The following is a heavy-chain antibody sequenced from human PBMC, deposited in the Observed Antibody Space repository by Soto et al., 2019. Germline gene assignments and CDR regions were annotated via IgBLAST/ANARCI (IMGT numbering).Heavy chain of an antibody. Sequence: QVQLVESGGGVVQPGRSLRLSCAASGFTFSSYGMHWVRQAPGKGLEWVAVISYDGSNKYYADSVKGRFTISRDNSKNTLYLQMNSLRAEDTAVYYCAKDYGYCSGGSCYSSGWFDPWGQRTLVTVSS. CDR1: GFTFSSYG. D-gene: IGHD2-15*01. CDR2: ISYDGSNK. CDR3: AKDYGYCSGGSCYSSGWFDP. J-gene: IGHJ5*02. V-gene: IGHV3-30*18.